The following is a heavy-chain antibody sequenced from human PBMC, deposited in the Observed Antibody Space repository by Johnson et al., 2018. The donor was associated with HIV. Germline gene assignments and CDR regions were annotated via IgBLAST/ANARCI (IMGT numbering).Heavy chain of an antibody. CDR3: ARVTMIVVVMQAFDI. CDR1: GFSFSSYA. V-gene: IGHV3-66*01. D-gene: IGHD3-22*01. Sequence: MQLVESGGGVVQPGRSLRLSCAASGFSFSSYAMHWVRQAPGKGLEWVSVIYSGGSTYYADSVKGRFTISRDTSKNTLYLQMNSLRAEDTAVYYCARVTMIVVVMQAFDIWGQGTMVTVSS. CDR2: IYSGGST. J-gene: IGHJ3*02.